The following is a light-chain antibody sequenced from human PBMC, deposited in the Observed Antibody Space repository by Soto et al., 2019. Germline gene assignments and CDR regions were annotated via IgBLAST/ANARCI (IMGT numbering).Light chain of an antibody. CDR1: SSDVGGYNY. J-gene: IGLJ1*01. Sequence: QSALTQPPSASGSPGQSVTISCTGTSSDVGGYNYVSWYQQHPGKVPKLMVYEANKRPSGVPDRFSGSKSGNTASLTVSGLQAEDEAAYYCTSYAGGNNVFGTGTKLTVL. V-gene: IGLV2-8*01. CDR2: EAN. CDR3: TSYAGGNNV.